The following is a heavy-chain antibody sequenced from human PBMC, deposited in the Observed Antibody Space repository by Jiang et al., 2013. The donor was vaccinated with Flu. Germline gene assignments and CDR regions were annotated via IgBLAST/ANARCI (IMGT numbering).Heavy chain of an antibody. CDR3: ARATLVTDILTGYYLPKYYYGMDV. V-gene: IGHV6-1*01. CDR1: GDSVSSNSAA. CDR2: TYYRSKWYN. D-gene: IGHD3-9*01. Sequence: SQTLSLTCAISGDSVSSNSAAWNWIRQSPSRGLEWLGRTYYRSKWYNDYAVSVKSRITINPDTSKNQFSLQLNSVTPEDTAVYYCARATLVTDILTGYYLPKYYYGMDVWGQGTTVTVSS. J-gene: IGHJ6*02.